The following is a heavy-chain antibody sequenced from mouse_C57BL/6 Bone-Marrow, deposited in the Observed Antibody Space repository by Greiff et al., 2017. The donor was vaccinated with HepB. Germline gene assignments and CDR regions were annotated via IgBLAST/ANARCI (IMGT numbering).Heavy chain of an antibody. CDR1: GFTFSSYA. Sequence: EVMLVESGGGLVKPGGSLKLSCAASGFTFSSYAMSWVRQTPEKRLEWVATISDGGSYTYYPDNVKGRFTISRDNAKNNLYLQRSHLKSEDTAMYYCARDYYYGSTYYYAMDYWGQGTSVTVSS. D-gene: IGHD1-1*01. CDR2: ISDGGSYT. CDR3: ARDYYYGSTYYYAMDY. J-gene: IGHJ4*01. V-gene: IGHV5-4*01.